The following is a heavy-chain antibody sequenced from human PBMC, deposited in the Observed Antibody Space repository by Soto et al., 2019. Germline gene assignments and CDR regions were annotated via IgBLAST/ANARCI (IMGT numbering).Heavy chain of an antibody. CDR2: MNPNSGNT. D-gene: IGHD5-18*01. CDR1: GYTFTSYD. CDR3: AREWRGYSYGTYGY. Sequence: QVQLVQSGAEVKKPGASVKVSCKASGYTFTSYDINWVRQATGQGLEWMGWMNPNSGNTGYAQKFQGRVTMNRNTSISTGYMELSSLRSEDTAVDYYAREWRGYSYGTYGYWGQGTLVTVSS. J-gene: IGHJ4*02. V-gene: IGHV1-8*01.